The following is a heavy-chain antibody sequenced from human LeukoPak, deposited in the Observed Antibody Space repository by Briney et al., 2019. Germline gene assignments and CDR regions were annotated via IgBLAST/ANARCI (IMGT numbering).Heavy chain of an antibody. CDR3: AKAPSIAAAGTFDY. J-gene: IGHJ4*02. Sequence: GGSLRLSCAASGFTFSRSGMHWVRQAPGKGLEWVAVISYDGSNKYYADSVKGRFTISRDNSKNTLYLQMNSLRAEDTAVYHCAKAPSIAAAGTFDYWGQGTLVTVSS. CDR1: GFTFSRSG. CDR2: ISYDGSNK. V-gene: IGHV3-30*18. D-gene: IGHD6-13*01.